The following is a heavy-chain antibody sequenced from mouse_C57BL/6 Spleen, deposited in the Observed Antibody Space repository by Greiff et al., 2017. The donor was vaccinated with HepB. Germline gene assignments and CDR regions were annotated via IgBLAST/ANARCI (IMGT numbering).Heavy chain of an antibody. CDR2: IDPSDSYT. V-gene: IGHV1-69*01. CDR3: ARTKLGAQATSYYFDY. Sequence: VQLQQSGAELVMPGASVKLSCKASGYTFTSYWMHWVKQRPGQGLEWIGEIDPSDSYTNYNQKFKGKSTLTVDKSSSTAYMQLSSLTSEDSAVLYCARTKLGAQATSYYFDYWGQGTTLTVSS. D-gene: IGHD3-2*02. J-gene: IGHJ2*01. CDR1: GYTFTSYW.